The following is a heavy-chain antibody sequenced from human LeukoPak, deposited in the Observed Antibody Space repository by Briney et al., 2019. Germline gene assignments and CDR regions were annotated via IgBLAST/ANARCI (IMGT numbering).Heavy chain of an antibody. J-gene: IGHJ5*02. V-gene: IGHV4-4*07. CDR2: IYSSGST. D-gene: IGHD3-9*01. CDR3: ARTGDYDILNPNWFDP. Sequence: PSETLSLTCTVSGGSISSYYWSWIRQPAGKGLEWIGLIYSSGSTNYNPSLKSRVTMSVDTSKNQFSLKLSSVTAADPAVYYCARTGDYDILNPNWFDPWGQGTLVTVSS. CDR1: GGSISSYY.